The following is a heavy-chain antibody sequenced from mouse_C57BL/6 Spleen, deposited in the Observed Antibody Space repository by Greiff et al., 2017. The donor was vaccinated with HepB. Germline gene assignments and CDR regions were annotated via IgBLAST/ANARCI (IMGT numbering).Heavy chain of an antibody. J-gene: IGHJ4*01. CDR3: ARRPYPRAMDY. V-gene: IGHV1-55*01. Sequence: QVQLKQPGAELVKPGASVKMSCKASGYTFTSYWITWVKQRPGQGLEWIGDIYPGSGSTNYNEKFKSKATLTVDTSSSTAYMQLSSLTSEDSAVYYCARRPYPRAMDYWGQGTSVTVSS. D-gene: IGHD2-10*01. CDR1: GYTFTSYW. CDR2: IYPGSGST.